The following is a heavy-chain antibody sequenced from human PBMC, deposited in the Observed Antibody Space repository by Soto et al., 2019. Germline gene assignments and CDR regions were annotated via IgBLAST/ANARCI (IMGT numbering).Heavy chain of an antibody. CDR3: VSGYAMDV. V-gene: IGHV3-7*01. CDR1: GLTFSSYW. CDR2: IKEDGSEK. J-gene: IGHJ6*02. Sequence: PGGSLRLSCAASGLTFSSYWMNWVRQAPGKGLEWVANIKEDGSEKYYVDSVKGRFTISRDNVKNSLFLQMNSLRADDTAVYHCVSGYAMDVWGQGTTVTVSS.